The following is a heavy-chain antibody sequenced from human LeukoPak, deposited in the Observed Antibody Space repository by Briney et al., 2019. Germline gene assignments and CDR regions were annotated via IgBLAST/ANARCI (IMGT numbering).Heavy chain of an antibody. V-gene: IGHV3-48*01. Sequence: PGGSLRLSCAASGFTFSSYAMGWVRQAPGKGLEWVSYISSSGTIYYADSVKGRFTISRDNAKNSLFLQMNSLRTEDTALFFCARISRPFDSWGQGTLVTVSS. J-gene: IGHJ4*02. CDR1: GFTFSSYA. CDR3: ARISRPFDS. CDR2: ISSSGTI.